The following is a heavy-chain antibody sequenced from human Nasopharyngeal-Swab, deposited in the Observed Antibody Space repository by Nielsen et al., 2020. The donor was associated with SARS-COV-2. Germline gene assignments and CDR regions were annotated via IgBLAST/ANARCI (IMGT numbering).Heavy chain of an antibody. CDR2: ISSSSSTI. J-gene: IGHJ6*03. D-gene: IGHD3-3*01. Sequence: VRQMPGKGLEWVSYISSSSSTIYYADSVKGRFTISRDNAKNSLYLQMNSLRAEDTAVYYCARGARGFLGVVITTYYYYYMDVWGKGTTVTVSS. CDR3: ARGARGFLGVVITTYYYYYMDV. V-gene: IGHV3-48*04.